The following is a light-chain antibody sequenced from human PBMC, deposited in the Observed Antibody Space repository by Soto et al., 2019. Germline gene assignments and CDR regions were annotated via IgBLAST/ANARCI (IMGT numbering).Light chain of an antibody. J-gene: IGKJ4*01. V-gene: IGKV3-11*01. Sequence: EIVLTQSPVALSLSPGERATLSCRASQNVGRFLAWYRQKPGQAPRLLIYDVSSRATGVPAKFSGSGSGTDVTLTISGLEPEDSAVYYCQQRVSWPLTFGGGTKVEI. CDR1: QNVGRF. CDR2: DVS. CDR3: QQRVSWPLT.